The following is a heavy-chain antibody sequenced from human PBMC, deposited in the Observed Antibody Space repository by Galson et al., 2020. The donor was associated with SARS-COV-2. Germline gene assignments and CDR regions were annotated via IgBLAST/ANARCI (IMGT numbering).Heavy chain of an antibody. CDR1: GGSISVYY. J-gene: IGHJ4*02. CDR3: ARGPYQLLPFDS. D-gene: IGHD2-2*01. V-gene: IGHV4-59*12. CDR2: LYNSDYT. Sequence: ETLSLTCTVSGGSISVYYWSWIRQPPGKELEWLGYLYNSDYTNYNPSVKSRITISVDTSKNQFSLKLTSVTAADTAVYYCARGPYQLLPFDSWSQGIPVIVSS.